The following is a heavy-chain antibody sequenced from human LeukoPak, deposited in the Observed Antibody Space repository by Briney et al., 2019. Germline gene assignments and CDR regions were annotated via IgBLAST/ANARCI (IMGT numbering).Heavy chain of an antibody. D-gene: IGHD3-22*01. CDR3: ARDSYYDSSGYTFDY. CDR1: GYTFTSYG. Sequence: ASVKVSCKASGYTFTSYGISWVRQAPGQGLEWMGWINPNSGGTNYAQKFQGRVTMTRDTSISTAYMELSRLRSDDTAVYYCARDSYYDSSGYTFDYWGQGTLVTVSS. V-gene: IGHV1-2*02. J-gene: IGHJ4*02. CDR2: INPNSGGT.